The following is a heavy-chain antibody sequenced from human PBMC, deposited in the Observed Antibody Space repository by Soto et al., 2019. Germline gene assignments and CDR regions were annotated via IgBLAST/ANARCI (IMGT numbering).Heavy chain of an antibody. V-gene: IGHV4-39*01. J-gene: IGHJ5*02. CDR1: GGSISSSSYY. D-gene: IGHD3-3*02. Sequence: SETLSLTCTVSGGSISSSSYYWGWIRQPPGKGLEWIGSIYYSGSTYYNPSLKSRVTISVDTSKNQFSLKLSSVAAADAAVYYCASPRIAFYNWFDPWGQGTXVTVSS. CDR2: IYYSGST. CDR3: ASPRIAFYNWFDP.